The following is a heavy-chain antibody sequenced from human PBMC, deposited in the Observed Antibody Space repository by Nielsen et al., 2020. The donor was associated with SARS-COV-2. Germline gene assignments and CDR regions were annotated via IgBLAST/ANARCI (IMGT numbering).Heavy chain of an antibody. Sequence: ASVKVSCKASGYTFTSYYMHWVRQAPGQGLEWMGIINPSGGSTSYAQKFQGRVTMTRDTSTSTVYMELSSLRSEDTAAYYCAIVGLRDLRFLVLWGQGTLVTVSS. V-gene: IGHV1-46*01. CDR3: AIVGLRDLRFLVL. CDR2: INPSGGST. D-gene: IGHD3-3*01. CDR1: GYTFTSYY. J-gene: IGHJ4*02.